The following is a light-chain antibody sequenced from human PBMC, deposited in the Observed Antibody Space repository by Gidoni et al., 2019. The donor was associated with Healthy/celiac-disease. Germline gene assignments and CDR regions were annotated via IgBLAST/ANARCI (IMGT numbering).Light chain of an antibody. V-gene: IGKV3-15*01. Sequence: EIVITQSPATLSVSLGERATLPCRVSQSVSSNLALYQQEPGQAHRLLIYDASPRATGIPSSVSGSGSETEFTLTISSLQSVDFAVYYCRQYTNWPRTFXQXTKVXIK. CDR1: QSVSSN. CDR2: DAS. CDR3: RQYTNWPRT. J-gene: IGKJ1*01.